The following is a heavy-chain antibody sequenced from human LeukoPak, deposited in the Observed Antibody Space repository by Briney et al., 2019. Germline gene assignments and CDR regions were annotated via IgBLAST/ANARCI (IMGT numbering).Heavy chain of an antibody. V-gene: IGHV3-9*01. D-gene: IGHD5-18*01. J-gene: IGHJ4*02. CDR2: ISWNSGSI. Sequence: GGSLRLSCAASGFTFDDYAMHWVRQAPGRGLEWVSGISWNSGSIGYADSVKGRFTISRDNAKNSLYLQMNSLRAADTALYYCAKDLTPYSYGYDGYFDYWGQGTLVTVSS. CDR1: GFTFDDYA. CDR3: AKDLTPYSYGYDGYFDY.